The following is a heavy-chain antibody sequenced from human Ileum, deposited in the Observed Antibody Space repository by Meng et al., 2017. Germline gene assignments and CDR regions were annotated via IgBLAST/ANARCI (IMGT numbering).Heavy chain of an antibody. J-gene: IGHJ4*02. Sequence: ASVNVSCKASGYTFTDYDINWVRQATGQGLEWMGWMNPNSGNTDYSQKFQGRVTMTRNTSITTAYMEVSSLRSEDTAVYYCARGRKYCSGGTCYSGRYFFDYWGQGTLVTVSS. CDR1: GYTFTDYD. V-gene: IGHV1-8*01. CDR3: ARGRKYCSGGTCYSGRYFFDY. D-gene: IGHD2-15*01. CDR2: MNPNSGNT.